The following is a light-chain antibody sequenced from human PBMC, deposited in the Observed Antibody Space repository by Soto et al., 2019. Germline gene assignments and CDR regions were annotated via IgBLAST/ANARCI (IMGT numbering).Light chain of an antibody. Sequence: QSVLTQPPSVSGAPGQGVTISCTGSTSNIGSGYDVHWYQQVPGLAPKLLIYANINRPSGVPDRFSGSKSGTSASLAITGLQSEDEADYYCQSYDNSLSGWVFGVGTKVTGL. CDR1: TSNIGSGYD. CDR3: QSYDNSLSGWV. J-gene: IGLJ2*01. CDR2: ANI. V-gene: IGLV1-40*01.